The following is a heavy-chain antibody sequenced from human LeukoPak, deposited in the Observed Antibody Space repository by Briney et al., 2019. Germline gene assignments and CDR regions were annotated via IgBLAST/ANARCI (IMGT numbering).Heavy chain of an antibody. CDR1: GGSFNSYY. Sequence: SETLSLTCTVSGGSFNSYYWSWIRQPPGKGLEWIGYIYNSGNTKSNPSLKSRVNISADTSKNQFSLMLRSVTAADTAVYYCAGRRYYDSGSVILYGMDVWGQGTTVTVSS. CDR2: IYNSGNT. V-gene: IGHV4-59*08. D-gene: IGHD3-10*01. J-gene: IGHJ6*02. CDR3: AGRRYYDSGSVILYGMDV.